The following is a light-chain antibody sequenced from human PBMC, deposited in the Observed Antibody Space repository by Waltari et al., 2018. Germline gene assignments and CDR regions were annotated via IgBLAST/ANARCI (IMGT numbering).Light chain of an antibody. CDR3: AAWDDSLGGHFV. J-gene: IGLJ1*01. Sequence: QSVLTQPPSASGTPGQRVPISCSGSLSNIGTNFVYWSQQVPGTAPKILIYRNDQRPSGVPDRFSASKSGSSASLAISGLRSEDEADYFCAAWDDSLGGHFVFGTGTKVIV. CDR1: LSNIGTNF. CDR2: RND. V-gene: IGLV1-47*01.